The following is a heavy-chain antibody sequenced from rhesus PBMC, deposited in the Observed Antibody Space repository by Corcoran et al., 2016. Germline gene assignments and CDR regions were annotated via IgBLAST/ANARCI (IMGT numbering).Heavy chain of an antibody. CDR1: GFTFSDYY. J-gene: IGHJ5-1*01. CDR2: IRNKAKGGKA. V-gene: IGHV3-116*02. CDR3: ARFYSGRKGFDV. Sequence: EVRLVESGGGLVQPGGSLRLSCAASGFTFSDYYLSWIRQAPGKGPEWVCFIRNKAKGGKAEYSAAVKGRFNILRDDYKSIASVQMKSLKTEDTAVYYCARFYSGRKGFDVWGPGVLVTVSS. D-gene: IGHD3-16*01.